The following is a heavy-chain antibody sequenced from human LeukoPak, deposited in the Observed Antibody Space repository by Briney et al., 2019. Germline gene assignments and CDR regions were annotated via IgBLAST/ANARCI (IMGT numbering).Heavy chain of an antibody. D-gene: IGHD3-16*01. CDR3: AREIWGSSLGAFDI. J-gene: IGHJ3*02. CDR2: ISAYNGNT. CDR1: GYTFTSYG. V-gene: IGHV1-18*01. Sequence: ASVKVSCKASGYTFTSYGISWVRQAPGQGLEWMGWISAYNGNTNYAQKLQGRVTMTTDTSTSTAYMELRSLRSDDTAVYYCAREIWGSSLGAFDIWGQGTMVTVSS.